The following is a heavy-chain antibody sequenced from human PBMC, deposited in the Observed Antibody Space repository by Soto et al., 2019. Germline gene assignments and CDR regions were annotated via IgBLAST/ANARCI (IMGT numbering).Heavy chain of an antibody. Sequence: EVQLVESGGGLVQPGESLRLSCAASGFTFSSYGMHWVRQAPGKGLEYVSGLSSDGGGAFYANSVKGRFSISRDNSKNTLYLQMGSLRPEDMAVYYCVRRGGSGSYTFDYWGQGTLVTVSS. V-gene: IGHV3-64*01. J-gene: IGHJ4*02. CDR3: VRRGGSGSYTFDY. CDR1: GFTFSSYG. D-gene: IGHD1-26*01. CDR2: LSSDGGGA.